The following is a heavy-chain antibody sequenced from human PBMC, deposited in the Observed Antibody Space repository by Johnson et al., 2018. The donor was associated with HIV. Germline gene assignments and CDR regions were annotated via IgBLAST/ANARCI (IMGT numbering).Heavy chain of an antibody. Sequence: QMQLVESGGGLVKPGGSLRLSCAASGFTFSDYYMTWIRQAPGKGLEWVSYISRSGSTIYYADSVKGRFTISRDNAKNSLYLQMNSLRVEDTALYYCARPADYGDYSRDAFDIWGQGTVVIVSS. CDR3: ARPADYGDYSRDAFDI. CDR1: GFTFSDYY. D-gene: IGHD4-17*01. CDR2: ISRSGSTI. V-gene: IGHV3-11*04. J-gene: IGHJ3*02.